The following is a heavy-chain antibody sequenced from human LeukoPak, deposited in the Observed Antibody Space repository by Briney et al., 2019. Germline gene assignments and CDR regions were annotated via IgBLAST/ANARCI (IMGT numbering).Heavy chain of an antibody. CDR2: ISGSGGST. Sequence: PGGSLRLSCAASGFTFSSYAMSWVRQAPGKGLEWVSAISGSGGSTYYADSVKGRFTISRDNSKNTLYLQMNSLRAEDTAVYYCAKTPPYDFWSGRQVWYFDYWGQGTLVTVSS. D-gene: IGHD3-3*01. J-gene: IGHJ4*02. V-gene: IGHV3-23*01. CDR3: AKTPPYDFWSGRQVWYFDY. CDR1: GFTFSSYA.